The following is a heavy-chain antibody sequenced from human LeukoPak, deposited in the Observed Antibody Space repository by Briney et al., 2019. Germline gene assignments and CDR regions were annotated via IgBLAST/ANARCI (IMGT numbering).Heavy chain of an antibody. D-gene: IGHD6-13*01. CDR2: MNPNSGNT. J-gene: IGHJ6*03. CDR3: ARAVAAGTYYYYYYMDV. Sequence: ASVKVSCKASGYTFTSYDINWVRQATGQGLEWMGWMNPNSGNTGYAQKFQGRVTITRNTSISTAYMELSSLRSEDTAVYYCARAVAAGTYYYYYYMDVWGKGTTVTVSS. V-gene: IGHV1-8*03. CDR1: GYTFTSYD.